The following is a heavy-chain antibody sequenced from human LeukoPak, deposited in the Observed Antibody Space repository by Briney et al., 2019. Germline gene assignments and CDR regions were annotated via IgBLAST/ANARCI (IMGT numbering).Heavy chain of an antibody. D-gene: IGHD1-26*01. Sequence: SVKVSCKASGYTFTSYYMHWVRQAPGQGLEWMGGIIPIFGTANYAQKFQGRVTITADESTSTAYMELSSLRSEDTAVYYCARGGSYYFYYFDYWGQGTLVTVSS. CDR1: GYTFTSYY. V-gene: IGHV1-69*13. CDR3: ARGGSYYFYYFDY. CDR2: IIPIFGTA. J-gene: IGHJ4*02.